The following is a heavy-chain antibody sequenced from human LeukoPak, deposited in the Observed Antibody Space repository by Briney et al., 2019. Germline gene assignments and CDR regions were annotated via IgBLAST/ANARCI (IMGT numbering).Heavy chain of an antibody. CDR3: ARRGGGCSGGFCYFLFDY. J-gene: IGHJ4*02. D-gene: IGHD2-15*01. CDR1: GDSINSGDYY. CDR2: INYSGKA. V-gene: IGHV4-30-4*01. Sequence: SETLSLTCTVSGDSINSGDYYWSWIRQPPGKGLEWIGYINYSGKAYYNPSLKSRVTISADTSKNQFSLNMNSVTAADTAVYYCARRGGGCSGGFCYFLFDYWGQGTLVTVSS.